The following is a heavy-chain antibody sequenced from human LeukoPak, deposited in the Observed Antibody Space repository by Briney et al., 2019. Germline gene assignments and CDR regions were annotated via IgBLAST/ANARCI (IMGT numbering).Heavy chain of an antibody. CDR2: ISGSGGST. CDR1: GFTFSSYA. CDR3: AKAVEMAARPPYYYYYMDV. D-gene: IGHD6-6*01. V-gene: IGHV3-23*01. Sequence: GGSLRLSCAASGFTFSSYAMSWVRQAPGKGLEWVSAISGSGGSTYYAVSVKGRFTISRDNSKNTLYLQMNSLRAEDTAVYYCAKAVEMAARPPYYYYYMDVWGKGTTVTVSS. J-gene: IGHJ6*03.